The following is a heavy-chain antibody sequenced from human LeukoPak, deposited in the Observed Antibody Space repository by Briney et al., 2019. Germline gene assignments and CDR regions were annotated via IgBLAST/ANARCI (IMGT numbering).Heavy chain of an antibody. CDR3: TTGITMVRGVIHLIDY. CDR2: IKSKTDGGTT. V-gene: IGHV3-15*01. CDR1: GFTFSNAW. Sequence: GSLRLSCAASGFTFSNAWMSWVRQAPGKGLEWVGRIKSKTDGGTTDYAAPVKGRFTISRDDSKNTLYLQMNSLKTEDTAVYYCTTGITMVRGVIHLIDYWGQGTLVTVSS. D-gene: IGHD3-10*01. J-gene: IGHJ4*02.